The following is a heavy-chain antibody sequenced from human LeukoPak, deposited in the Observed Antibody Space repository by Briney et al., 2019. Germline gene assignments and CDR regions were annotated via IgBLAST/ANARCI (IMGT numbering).Heavy chain of an antibody. CDR2: LGASGISA. V-gene: IGHV3-23*01. CDR3: ARDPTL. J-gene: IGHJ4*02. CDR1: GFAFSSYA. Sequence: PGGSLRLSCAASGFAFSSYAMTWVRQAPGKGLEWVSALGASGISAYYADSVQARFTVSRDNSKNTLYLQLNSLRAEDTAVYYCARDPTLWGRGTLVTVSS.